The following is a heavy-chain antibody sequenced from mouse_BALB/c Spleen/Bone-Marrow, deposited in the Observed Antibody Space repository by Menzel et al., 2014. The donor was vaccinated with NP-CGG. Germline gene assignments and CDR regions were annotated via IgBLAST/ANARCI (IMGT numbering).Heavy chain of an antibody. D-gene: IGHD3-3*01. J-gene: IGHJ1*01. Sequence: LVESGAELVRPGTSVKVSCKASGYAFTNYLIEWLKPRPGQGLELIGVINPGSGSTNYNEKFKGKATLTADKSSSTAYMQLSSLTSDDSAVYFCARGPTWYFDVWGAGTTVTVSS. V-gene: IGHV1-54*03. CDR3: ARGPTWYFDV. CDR2: INPGSGST. CDR1: GYAFTNYL.